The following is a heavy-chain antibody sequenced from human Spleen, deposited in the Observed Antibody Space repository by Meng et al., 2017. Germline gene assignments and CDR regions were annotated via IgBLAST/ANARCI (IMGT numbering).Heavy chain of an antibody. CDR1: GGSFNNYY. D-gene: IGHD2-15*01. CDR3: ARFYCGGGSCYAYFDY. V-gene: IGHV4-34*01. CDR2: INHSGSY. Sequence: ESLKISCAVYGGSFNNYYWSWIRQPPGKGLEWIGEINHSGSYNYNPSLKSRITISVDTSKNQFSLNLNSVTAADTAVYYCARFYCGGGSCYAYFDYWGQGTLVTVSS. J-gene: IGHJ4*02.